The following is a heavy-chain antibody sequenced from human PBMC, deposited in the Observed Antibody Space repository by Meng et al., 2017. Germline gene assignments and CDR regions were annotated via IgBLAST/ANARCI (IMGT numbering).Heavy chain of an antibody. CDR2: IRSKANSYAT. V-gene: IGHV3-73*01. Sequence: GGSLRLSCAASGFTFSGSAMHWVRQASGKGLEWVGRIRSKANSYATAYAASVKGRFTISRDDSKNTAYLQMNSLKTEDTAVYYCTRHIPFEYYDSSGYYPNWGQGTLVTVSS. CDR3: TRHIPFEYYDSSGYYPN. J-gene: IGHJ4*02. CDR1: GFTFSGSA. D-gene: IGHD3-22*01.